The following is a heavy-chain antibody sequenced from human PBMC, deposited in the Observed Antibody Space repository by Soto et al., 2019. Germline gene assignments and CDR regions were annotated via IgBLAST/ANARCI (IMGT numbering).Heavy chain of an antibody. Sequence: SETLSLTCAVYGGSFSGYYWSWIRQHPGKGLEWIGEINHSGSTNYNPSLKSRVTISVDTSKNQFSLQLSSVTAADTAVYYCARAPDYYGSGSYYPYPKYYFDYWGQGTLVTVSS. D-gene: IGHD3-10*01. CDR2: INHSGST. CDR3: ARAPDYYGSGSYYPYPKYYFDY. J-gene: IGHJ4*02. V-gene: IGHV4-34*01. CDR1: GGSFSGYY.